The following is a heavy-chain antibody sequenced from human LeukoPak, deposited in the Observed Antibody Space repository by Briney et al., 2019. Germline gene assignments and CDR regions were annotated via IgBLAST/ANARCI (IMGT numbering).Heavy chain of an antibody. Sequence: PSQTLSLTCAVSGGSISSGGYSWSWIRQPPGKGLEWIGYIYHSGSTYHNPSLKSRVTISVDRSKNQFSLKLSSVTAADTAVYYCARESYDSSGYYFDYWGQGTLVTVSS. CDR2: IYHSGST. CDR3: ARESYDSSGYYFDY. D-gene: IGHD3-22*01. J-gene: IGHJ4*02. V-gene: IGHV4-30-2*01. CDR1: GGSISSGGYS.